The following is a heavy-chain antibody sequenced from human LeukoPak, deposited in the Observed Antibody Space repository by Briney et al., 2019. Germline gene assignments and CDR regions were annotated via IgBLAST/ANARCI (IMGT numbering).Heavy chain of an antibody. J-gene: IGHJ6*02. CDR1: GGTFSSYA. V-gene: IGHV1-69*05. CDR2: IIPIFGTA. D-gene: IGHD6-19*01. CDR3: ARDRHSSAWPGPYYYYGMDV. Sequence: ASVKVSCKASGGTFSSYAISWVRQAPGQGLEWMGGIIPIFGTANYAQNFEGRVTITRDTPASTAYMELSSLKSEDTAVYYCARDRHSSAWPGPYYYYGMDVWGQGTTVTVSS.